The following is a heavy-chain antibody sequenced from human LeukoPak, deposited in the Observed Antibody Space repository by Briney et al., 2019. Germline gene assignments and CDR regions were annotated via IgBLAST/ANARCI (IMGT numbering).Heavy chain of an antibody. CDR2: INHSGST. V-gene: IGHV4-34*01. J-gene: IGHJ4*02. CDR1: GGSFSGYY. Sequence: PSGTLSLTCAVYGGSFSGYYWSWIRQPPGKGLEWIGEINHSGSTNYNPSLKSRVTISVDTSKNQFSLKLSSVTAADTAVYYCARGEILTGYYNPSFDYWGQGTLVTVSS. D-gene: IGHD3-9*01. CDR3: ARGEILTGYYNPSFDY.